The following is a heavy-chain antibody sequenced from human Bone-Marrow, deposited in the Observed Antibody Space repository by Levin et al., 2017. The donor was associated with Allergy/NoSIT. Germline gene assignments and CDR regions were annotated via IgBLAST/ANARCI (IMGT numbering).Heavy chain of an antibody. D-gene: IGHD3-16*01. CDR3: ARQSTLGEGLDV. CDR2: ITSSGNTQ. CDR1: GFVFSDHY. V-gene: IGHV3-11*01. J-gene: IGHJ6*02. Sequence: GESLKISCEGFGFVFSDHYMMWIRQVPGKGLEWVAHITSSGNTQFYEDSVKGRFIISRDNGNNKIYLQMNSLRADEAAVYYCARQSTLGEGLDVWGQGTTVTVSS.